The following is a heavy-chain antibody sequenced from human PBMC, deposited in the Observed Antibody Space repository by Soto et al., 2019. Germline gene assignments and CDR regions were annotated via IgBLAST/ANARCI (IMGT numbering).Heavy chain of an antibody. CDR2: IYQSGST. D-gene: IGHD1-26*01. Sequence: QVQLQESGPGLVKPSGNLSLTCAVSGGSISSSNWWSWVRQPPGKGLEWIGEIYQSGSTNYNPSLKSRGTISVDKSKNQFSLKLSSVTAADTAVYYCARHTLGAGGWFDPWGQGTLVTVSS. CDR3: ARHTLGAGGWFDP. V-gene: IGHV4-4*02. CDR1: GGSISSSNW. J-gene: IGHJ5*02.